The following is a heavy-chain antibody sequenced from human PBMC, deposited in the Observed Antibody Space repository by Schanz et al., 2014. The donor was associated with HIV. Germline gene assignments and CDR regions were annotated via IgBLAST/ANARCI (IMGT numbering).Heavy chain of an antibody. J-gene: IGHJ4*02. CDR3: ACECDYGGNSCFDY. D-gene: IGHD4-17*01. V-gene: IGHV3-7*03. Sequence: EVQLVDSGGGLVQPGGSLRLSCAASGFTFSRFWMSWVRQAPGMGLEWVANMNQDGSEKYYADSVKGRFTISRDNAKNSLYLQMNSLRAEDTALYYCACECDYGGNSCFDYWGQGTLVTVSS. CDR1: GFTFSRFW. CDR2: MNQDGSEK.